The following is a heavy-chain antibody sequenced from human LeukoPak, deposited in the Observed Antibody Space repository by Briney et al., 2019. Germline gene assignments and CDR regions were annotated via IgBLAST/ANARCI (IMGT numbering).Heavy chain of an antibody. CDR3: ARDTTLSGSYPDDAFDI. D-gene: IGHD1-26*01. V-gene: IGHV4-30-4*01. Sequence: SETLSLTCTVSGDSISSDTYYCSWFRQPPGKGLEWIGYIYYSGSTYYNPSLKSRLTISVDTSKNQFSLKLSSVTAADTAVYYCARDTTLSGSYPDDAFDIWGQGTMVTVSS. J-gene: IGHJ3*02. CDR2: IYYSGST. CDR1: GDSISSDTYY.